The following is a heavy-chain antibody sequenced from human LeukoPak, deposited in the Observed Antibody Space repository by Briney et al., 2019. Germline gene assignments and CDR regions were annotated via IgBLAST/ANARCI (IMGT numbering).Heavy chain of an antibody. Sequence: GGSLRLSCAASGFTFSSYAMSWVRQAPGKGLEWVSAISGSGRSTYYADSVKGRFTISRDNSKNTLYLQMNSLRAEDTAVYYCAKEPYSSTRTYYFDYWGQGTLVTVSS. D-gene: IGHD6-13*01. CDR3: AKEPYSSTRTYYFDY. V-gene: IGHV3-23*01. CDR2: ISGSGRST. CDR1: GFTFSSYA. J-gene: IGHJ4*02.